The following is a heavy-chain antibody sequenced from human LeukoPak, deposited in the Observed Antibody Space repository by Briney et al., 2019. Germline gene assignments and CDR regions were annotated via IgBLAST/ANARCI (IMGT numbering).Heavy chain of an antibody. J-gene: IGHJ4*02. D-gene: IGHD1-20*01. Sequence: GGSLRLSCAASGFTLSTYAMHWVRQAPGKGLEWVAYISGTGFTSYYADSVKGRFTISSDSSKNTLFLQMNSLRAEDTAIYYCAKDGYNWIAFDDWGQGTLVTVSS. CDR1: GFTLSTYA. CDR2: ISGTGFTS. CDR3: AKDGYNWIAFDD. V-gene: IGHV3-23*01.